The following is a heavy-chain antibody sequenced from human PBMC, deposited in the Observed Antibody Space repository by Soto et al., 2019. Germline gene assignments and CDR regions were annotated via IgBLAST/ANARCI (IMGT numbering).Heavy chain of an antibody. J-gene: IGHJ4*02. CDR2: VSHDGRNI. D-gene: IGHD6-19*01. CDR3: AKGERQWLVTSDFNY. V-gene: IGHV3-30*18. CDR1: GFTFSDYA. Sequence: VQLVESGGGVVQPGRSLRLSCAASGFTFSDYAMHWVRQAPGKGLEWVAVVSHDGRNIHYADSVKGRFTISRDSSKNTVYLEMTSLRAEDTAVYYCAKGERQWLVTSDFNYWGQGALVTVSS.